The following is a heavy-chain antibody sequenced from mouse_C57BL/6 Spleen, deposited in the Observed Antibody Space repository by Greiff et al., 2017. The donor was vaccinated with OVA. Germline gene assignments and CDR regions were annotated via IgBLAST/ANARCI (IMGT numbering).Heavy chain of an antibody. D-gene: IGHD1-1*01. Sequence: EVQLVESGGDLVKPGGSLKLSCAASGFTFSSYGMSWVRQTPDKRLEWVATISSGGSYTYYPDSVKGRFTISRDNAKNTLYLQMSSLKSEDTAMYYCARQKNYYGSSGWYFDVWGTGTTVTVSS. CDR3: ARQKNYYGSSGWYFDV. CDR1: GFTFSSYG. J-gene: IGHJ1*03. CDR2: ISSGGSYT. V-gene: IGHV5-6*01.